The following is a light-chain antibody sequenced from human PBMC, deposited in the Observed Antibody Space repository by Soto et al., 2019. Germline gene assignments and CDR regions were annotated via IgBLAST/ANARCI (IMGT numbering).Light chain of an antibody. CDR2: RTS. CDR1: QYVGTR. V-gene: IGKV3-20*01. J-gene: IGKJ5*01. CDR3: QQFGSSVT. Sequence: EIVLTQSPGTLSLSPGERATLSCRASQYVGTRLAWYQHKPGQAPRLLIYRTSTRATGIPDRFSGSGSGTDFTLTISRLEPEDFAVYYCQQFGSSVTFGQGTRLEIK.